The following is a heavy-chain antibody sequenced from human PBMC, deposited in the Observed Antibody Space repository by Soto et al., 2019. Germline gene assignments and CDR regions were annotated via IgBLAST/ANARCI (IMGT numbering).Heavy chain of an antibody. CDR1: GFTFSSYA. J-gene: IGHJ6*02. D-gene: IGHD2-15*01. CDR2: ISGSGGST. V-gene: IGHV3-23*01. CDR3: AKDLCSGGSCYDYYYGMDV. Sequence: EVQLLESGGGLVQPGGSLRLSCAASGFTFSSYAMSWVRQAPGKGLEWVSAISGSGGSTYYADSVKGRFSMSRDNSKKTLYLQMNSLRAEDTAVYYCAKDLCSGGSCYDYYYGMDVWGQGTTVTVSS.